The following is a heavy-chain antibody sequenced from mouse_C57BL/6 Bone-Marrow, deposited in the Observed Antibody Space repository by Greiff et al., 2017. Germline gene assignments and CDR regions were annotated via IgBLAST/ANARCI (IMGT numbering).Heavy chain of an antibody. D-gene: IGHD1-1*01. Sequence: EVQLQQSGAELVRPGASVKLSCTASGFNIKDDYMHWVKQRPEQGLEWIGWIDPENGDTEYASKFQGKATITADTSSNTAYLQLSSLTSEDTAVYYCTHYYYGSYYFDYWCQGTTLTVSS. CDR2: IDPENGDT. V-gene: IGHV14-4*01. CDR3: THYYYGSYYFDY. CDR1: GFNIKDDY. J-gene: IGHJ2*01.